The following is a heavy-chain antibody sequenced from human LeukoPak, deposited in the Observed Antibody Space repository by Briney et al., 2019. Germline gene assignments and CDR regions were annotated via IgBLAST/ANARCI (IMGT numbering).Heavy chain of an antibody. CDR1: GGSISSYY. Sequence: SETLSLTCTVSGGSISSYYWSWIRQPPGKGLEWIGYIYYSGSTNYNPSLKSRVTISVDTSKNQFSLKLSSVTAADTAVYYCARDTVTPGYFDYWGQGTLVTVSS. D-gene: IGHD4-17*01. CDR3: ARDTVTPGYFDY. V-gene: IGHV4-59*01. J-gene: IGHJ4*02. CDR2: IYYSGST.